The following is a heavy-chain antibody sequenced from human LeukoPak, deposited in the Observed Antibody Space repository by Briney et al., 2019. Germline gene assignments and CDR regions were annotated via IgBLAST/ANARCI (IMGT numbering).Heavy chain of an antibody. CDR3: ARDLTFYDIWSGNTYYYYGMDV. CDR2: INPSGGST. J-gene: IGHJ6*02. CDR1: GYTFTSYY. V-gene: IGHV1-46*01. D-gene: IGHD3-3*01. Sequence: ASVKVSCKASGYTFTSYYMHWVRQAPGQGLEWMGIINPSGGSTSYAQKFQGRVTMTRDTSTSTVYMELSSLRSEDTAVYYCARDLTFYDIWSGNTYYYYGMDVWGQGTTVTVSS.